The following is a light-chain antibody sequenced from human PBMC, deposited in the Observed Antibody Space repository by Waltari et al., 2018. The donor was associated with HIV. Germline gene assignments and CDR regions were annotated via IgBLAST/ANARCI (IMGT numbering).Light chain of an antibody. V-gene: IGLV2-14*04. Sequence: ITISCTGTSSDVGGYNYVSWYQQHPGKAPKLVIYNVSNRPSGVSNRFSGSKSGNTASLTISGLQAEDEAEYYCSSYTSSNTVIFGGGTRVTVL. J-gene: IGLJ2*01. CDR1: SSDVGGYNY. CDR2: NVS. CDR3: SSYTSSNTVI.